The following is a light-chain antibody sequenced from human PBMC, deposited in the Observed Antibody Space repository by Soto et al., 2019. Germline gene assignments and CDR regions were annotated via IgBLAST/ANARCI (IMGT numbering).Light chain of an antibody. V-gene: IGKV3-15*01. CDR2: GAS. Sequence: EIVMTQSPASLSVSPGDGATLSCRASQRVASNVAWYQQKPGQDARLLIHGASTRAVGVPARFSGSGSGTDFTLTISSLQSEDFAVYYCQQYHNWPPQYTFGQGTKLQIK. CDR1: QRVASN. J-gene: IGKJ2*01. CDR3: QQYHNWPPQYT.